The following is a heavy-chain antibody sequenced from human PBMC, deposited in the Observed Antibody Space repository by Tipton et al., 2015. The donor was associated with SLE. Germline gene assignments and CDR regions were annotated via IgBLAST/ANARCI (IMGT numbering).Heavy chain of an antibody. CDR2: ISTFNGNT. CDR1: GYTFTNYG. Sequence: QSGPEVKMPGASARVSCKASGYTFTNYGISWMRQAPGQRPEWMGWISTFNGNTNYAQNLQGRVTLTTDTSTTTAYMELRNLRSDDTAVYYCARSDSGTYDYWGQGTLVTVSS. J-gene: IGHJ4*02. CDR3: ARSDSGTYDY. V-gene: IGHV1-18*01. D-gene: IGHD3-10*01.